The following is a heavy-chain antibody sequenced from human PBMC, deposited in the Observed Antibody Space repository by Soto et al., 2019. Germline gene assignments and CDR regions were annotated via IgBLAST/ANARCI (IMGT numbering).Heavy chain of an antibody. CDR2: ISYDGSNK. CDR1: GFTFSSYG. CDR3: AKGLYYGPFDY. Sequence: GGSLRLSCAASGFTFSSYGMHWVRQAPGKGLEWVAVISYDGSNKYYADSVKGRFTISRDNSKNTLYLQMDSLRAEDTAVYYCAKGLYYGPFDYWGQGTMVTVYS. J-gene: IGHJ4*02. D-gene: IGHD4-17*01. V-gene: IGHV3-30*18.